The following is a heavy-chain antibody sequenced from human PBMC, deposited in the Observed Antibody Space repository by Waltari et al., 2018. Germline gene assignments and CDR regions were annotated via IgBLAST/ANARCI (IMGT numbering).Heavy chain of an antibody. J-gene: IGHJ4*01. CDR1: GYTFTSYF. Sequence: QVQLVQSGAEVKKPGASVKVSCKASGYTFTSYFIYWVRQAPGQGLEWMGIINPGDESTRYAQNFQGRVTMTMDTSTITVYLVLSSLTSDDSAVYYGARPVVVGATAPIDYWGQGTLVTVSS. CDR3: ARPVVVGATAPIDY. CDR2: INPGDEST. D-gene: IGHD1-26*01. V-gene: IGHV1-46*01.